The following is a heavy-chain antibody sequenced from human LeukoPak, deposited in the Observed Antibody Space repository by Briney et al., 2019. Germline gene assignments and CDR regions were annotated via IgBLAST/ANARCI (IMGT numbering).Heavy chain of an antibody. D-gene: IGHD3-9*01. J-gene: IGHJ4*02. CDR1: GGSFSGYY. CDR2: INHSGST. Sequence: PSETLSLTCAVYGGSFSGYYWSWLRQPPGKGLEWIGEINHSGSTNYNPSLKSRVTISVDTSKNQFSLKLSSVTAADTAVYYCASSGGVLRYFDWLGAHNPTVFDYWGQGTLVTVSS. V-gene: IGHV4-34*01. CDR3: ASSGGVLRYFDWLGAHNPTVFDY.